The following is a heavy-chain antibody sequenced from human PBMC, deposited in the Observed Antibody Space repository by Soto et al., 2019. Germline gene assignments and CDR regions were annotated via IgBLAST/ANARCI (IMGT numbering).Heavy chain of an antibody. CDR1: GFTFSDHY. CDR3: ARGGYYYDSSGYYPYWYFDL. J-gene: IGHJ2*01. CDR2: TRNKANSYTT. Sequence: EVQLVESGGGLVQPGGSLRLSCAASGFTFSDHYMDWVRQAPGKGLEWVGRTRNKANSYTTEYAASVKGRFTISRDDSKNSLYLQMNSLKTEDTAVYYCARGGYYYDSSGYYPYWYFDLWGRGTLVTVSS. D-gene: IGHD3-22*01. V-gene: IGHV3-72*01.